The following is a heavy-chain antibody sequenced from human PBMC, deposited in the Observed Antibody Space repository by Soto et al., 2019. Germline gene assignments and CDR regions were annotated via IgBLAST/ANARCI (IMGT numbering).Heavy chain of an antibody. CDR1: GYTLTELS. V-gene: IGHV1-24*01. CDR3: ATSYSSSWYYFDY. D-gene: IGHD6-13*01. Sequence: ASVKVSCKVSGYTLTELSMHRVRQAPGKGLEWMGGFDPEDGETIYAQKFQGRVTMTEDTSTDTAYMELSSLRSEDTAVYYCATSYSSSWYYFDYWGQGTLVTVSS. CDR2: FDPEDGET. J-gene: IGHJ4*02.